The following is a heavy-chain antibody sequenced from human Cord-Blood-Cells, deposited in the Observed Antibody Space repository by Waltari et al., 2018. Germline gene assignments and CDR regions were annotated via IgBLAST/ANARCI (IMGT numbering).Heavy chain of an antibody. Sequence: EVQLVESGGGLVQPGASLRLSCAASGFPLSGYGMAWVRQGPGKGLEWVANIKQDGSEKYYVDSVKGRFTISRDNAKNSLYLQMNSLRAEDTAVYYCARGSTGDDAFDIWGQGTMVTVSS. V-gene: IGHV3-7*01. CDR2: IKQDGSEK. D-gene: IGHD7-27*01. J-gene: IGHJ3*02. CDR1: GFPLSGYG. CDR3: ARGSTGDDAFDI.